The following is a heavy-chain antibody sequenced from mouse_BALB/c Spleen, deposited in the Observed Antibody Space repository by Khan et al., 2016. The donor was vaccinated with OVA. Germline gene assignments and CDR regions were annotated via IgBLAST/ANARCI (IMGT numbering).Heavy chain of an antibody. CDR3: ATSYFYGYYFDY. D-gene: IGHD1-1*01. CDR1: GFTFNSYG. V-gene: IGHV5-17*02. J-gene: IGHJ2*01. Sequence: EVELVEPGGGLVQPGGSRKLSCAASGFTFNSYGMHWIRQAPEKGLEWVAYISGDSNTIHYADTVKGRFTISRDNPKNTLFLQMTSLTSEDTAMYYCATSYFYGYYFDYWGPGTTLTVS. CDR2: ISGDSNTI.